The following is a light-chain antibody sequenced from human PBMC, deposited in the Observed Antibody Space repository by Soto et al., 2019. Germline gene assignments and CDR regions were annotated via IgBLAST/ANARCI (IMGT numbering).Light chain of an antibody. Sequence: AIRMTQSPSSLSASTGDIVTITCLASQGISSYLAWYQQKPGKAPKLLIYAASTLQSGVPSRFSGSGSGTDFTLTISCLQSEDFATYYCQQYYSYPPTFGQGTMV. V-gene: IGKV1-8*01. CDR1: QGISSY. CDR2: AAS. J-gene: IGKJ1*01. CDR3: QQYYSYPPT.